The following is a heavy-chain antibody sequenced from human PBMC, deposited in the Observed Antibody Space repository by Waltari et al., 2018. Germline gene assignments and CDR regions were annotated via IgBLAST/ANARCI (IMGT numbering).Heavy chain of an antibody. V-gene: IGHV1-69*01. D-gene: IGHD3-10*01. CDR3: AGGYLRTYGMDV. CDR1: GGTFSSSP. J-gene: IGHJ6*02. Sequence: QVQLVQSGAEVTKPGSSVKVSCQASGGTFSSSPIRWVRQAPGQGLEWMGGIIPIFGTANYAQKFQGRVTITADESTSTAYMELSSLRSEDTAVYYCAGGYLRTYGMDVWGQGTTVTVSS. CDR2: IIPIFGTA.